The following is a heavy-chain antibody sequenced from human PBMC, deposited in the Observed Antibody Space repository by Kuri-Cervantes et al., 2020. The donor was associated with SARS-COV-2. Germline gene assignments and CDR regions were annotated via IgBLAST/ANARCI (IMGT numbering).Heavy chain of an antibody. Sequence: ESLKISCAVYGGSFSGYYWSWIRQPPGKGLEWIGEINHSGSTNYNPSLKSRVTISVDTSKNQFSLKLSSVTAADTAVYYCARAPHCTSCYSNWFDPWGQGNLVTVSS. CDR1: GGSFSGYY. J-gene: IGHJ5*02. CDR2: INHSGST. CDR3: ARAPHCTSCYSNWFDP. D-gene: IGHD2-2*01. V-gene: IGHV4-34*01.